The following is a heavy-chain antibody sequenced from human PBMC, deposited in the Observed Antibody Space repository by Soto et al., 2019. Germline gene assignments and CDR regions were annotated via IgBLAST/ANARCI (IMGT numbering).Heavy chain of an antibody. J-gene: IGHJ6*02. D-gene: IGHD3-16*01. CDR1: GYIFVNYG. CDR3: AMVDNYVTPTPPDV. CDR2: ISPYTGDT. Sequence: QVQLVQSGDEMKKPGASVRVSCKASGYIFVNYGIAWVRQAPGQGLEWMGWISPYTGDTHSASKVQGRLTMTTDTSTSTAYMDLGSLTSADTAVYYCAMVDNYVTPTPPDVWRQGTTVTVSS. V-gene: IGHV1-18*01.